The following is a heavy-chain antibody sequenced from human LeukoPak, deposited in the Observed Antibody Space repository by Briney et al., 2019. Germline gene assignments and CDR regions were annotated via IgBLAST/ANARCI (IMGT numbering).Heavy chain of an antibody. CDR3: ARGQVPAAYFDY. CDR1: GGSISSYY. J-gene: IGHJ4*02. D-gene: IGHD2-2*01. CDR2: IYYSGST. Sequence: SETLSLTCTVSGGSISSYYWSWIRQPPGKGLEWIGYIYYSGSTNYNPSLKSRVTTSVDTSKNQFSLKLSSVTAADTAVYYCARGQVPAAYFDYWGQGTLVTVSS. V-gene: IGHV4-59*01.